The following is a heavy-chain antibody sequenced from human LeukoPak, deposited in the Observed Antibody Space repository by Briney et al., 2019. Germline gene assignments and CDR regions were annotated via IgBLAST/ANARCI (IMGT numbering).Heavy chain of an antibody. J-gene: IGHJ5*02. CDR3: ARQPKSCAPGIFITGKACWFDT. Sequence: SETLSLTCAVSGGSISSNSYYWGWIRQPPGKGLEWIGSIYYSGSTYYNPSLKSRVTISVDTSKNQFSLKLSSVTAADTAVYYCARQPKSCAPGIFITGKACWFDTWGQGTLVTVSP. V-gene: IGHV4-39*01. CDR2: IYYSGST. CDR1: GGSISSNSYY. D-gene: IGHD3-10*01.